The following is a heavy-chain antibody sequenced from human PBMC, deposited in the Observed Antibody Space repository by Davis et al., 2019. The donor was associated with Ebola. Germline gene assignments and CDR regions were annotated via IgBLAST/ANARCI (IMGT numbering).Heavy chain of an antibody. J-gene: IGHJ5*02. CDR2: IKYDGSDK. CDR1: GFTFGDYW. V-gene: IGHV3-7*01. CDR3: ARDSGWQMSP. Sequence: GESLKISYAASGFTFGDYWMTWVRQVPGKGLEWVGKIKYDGSDKYYVDSVKGRFTISRDNAKNSLYLQMNSLTVEDTAIYYCARDSGWQMSPWGQGTLVIVSS. D-gene: IGHD6-19*01.